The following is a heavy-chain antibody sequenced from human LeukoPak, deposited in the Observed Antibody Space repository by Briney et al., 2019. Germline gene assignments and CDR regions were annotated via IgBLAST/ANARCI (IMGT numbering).Heavy chain of an antibody. CDR1: GYTFPSYY. D-gene: IGHD2-2*01. Sequence: ASVKVSCNASGYTFPSYYMHWVRRAPGQGLEWMGVINPSGGNTNSAQKFQGRVTMTRDTSISTAYMELSRLRSDDTAVYYCARGPGDPVVPAAHFDYWGQGTLVTVSS. CDR3: ARGPGDPVVPAAHFDY. V-gene: IGHV1-2*02. CDR2: INPSGGNT. J-gene: IGHJ4*02.